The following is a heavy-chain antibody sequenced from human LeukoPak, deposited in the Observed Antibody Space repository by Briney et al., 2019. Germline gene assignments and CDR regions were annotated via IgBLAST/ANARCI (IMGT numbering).Heavy chain of an antibody. CDR1: GGSISSGDYY. J-gene: IGHJ4*02. CDR3: AREGSSSWAPLDY. D-gene: IGHD6-13*01. Sequence: SETLSLTFTVSGGSISSGDYYWSWIRQPPGKGLEWIGYIYYSGSTYYNPSLKSRVTISVDTSKNQFSLKLSSVTAADTAVYYCAREGSSSWAPLDYWGQGTLVTVSS. V-gene: IGHV4-30-4*01. CDR2: IYYSGST.